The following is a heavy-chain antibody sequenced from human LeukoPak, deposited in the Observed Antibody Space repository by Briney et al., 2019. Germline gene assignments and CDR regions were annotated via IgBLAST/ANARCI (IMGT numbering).Heavy chain of an antibody. Sequence: GGSLRLSCAASGFTFSSYEMNWVRQAPGKGLEWVSYISSSGSTIYHADSVKGRFTISRDNAKNSLYLQMNGLRAEDTAVYYCARTRYCSGGSCYWSPFDYWGQGTLVTVSS. CDR1: GFTFSSYE. CDR3: ARTRYCSGGSCYWSPFDY. D-gene: IGHD2-15*01. CDR2: ISSSGSTI. V-gene: IGHV3-48*03. J-gene: IGHJ4*02.